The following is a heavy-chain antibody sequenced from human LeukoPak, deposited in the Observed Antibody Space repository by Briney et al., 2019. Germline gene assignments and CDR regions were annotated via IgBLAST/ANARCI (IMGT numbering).Heavy chain of an antibody. D-gene: IGHD5-24*01. CDR1: GGSISSSNW. CDR2: IFYSGST. J-gene: IGHJ4*02. Sequence: PSGTLSLTCAVSGGSISSSNWWSWVRQPPGKGLEWIGEIFYSGSTNYNPSLKSRVTISVDRSKNQFSLKLNSVTAADTAVYYCARDLDGYNPSFFYWGQGTLATVSS. V-gene: IGHV4-4*02. CDR3: ARDLDGYNPSFFY.